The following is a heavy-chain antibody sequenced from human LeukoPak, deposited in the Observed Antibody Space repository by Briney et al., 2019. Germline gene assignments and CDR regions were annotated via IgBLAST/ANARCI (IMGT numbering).Heavy chain of an antibody. J-gene: IGHJ3*02. CDR2: ISSSSSYI. V-gene: IGHV3-21*01. Sequence: GGSLRLSCAASGFTFSSYSMNWVRQAPGKGLEWVSSISSSSSYIYYADSVKGRFTISRDNAKNSLYLQMNSLRAEDTAVYYCARDGDYYDSRGDAFDIWGRGAMVTVAS. CDR1: GFTFSSYS. CDR3: ARDGDYYDSRGDAFDI. D-gene: IGHD3-22*01.